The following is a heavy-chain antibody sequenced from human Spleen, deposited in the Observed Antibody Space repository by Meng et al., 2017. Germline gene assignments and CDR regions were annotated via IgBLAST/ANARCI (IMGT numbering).Heavy chain of an antibody. J-gene: IGHJ4*02. CDR1: GGSISSGDYY. Sequence: QVQLQESGPGLVKPSQTLSPTCTVSGGSISSGDYYWSWIRRPPGKGLEWIGYIYNSGSTYCNPSLKSRVTISVDTSKNQFSLKLRFVTAADTAVYYCAREGRSHQVGVSVYWGQGNLVTVSS. CDR2: IYNSGST. V-gene: IGHV4-30-4*01. D-gene: IGHD2-21*01. CDR3: AREGRSHQVGVSVY.